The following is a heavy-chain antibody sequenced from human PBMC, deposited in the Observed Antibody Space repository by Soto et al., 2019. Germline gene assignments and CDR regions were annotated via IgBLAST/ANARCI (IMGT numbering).Heavy chain of an antibody. CDR3: ARDRATVSRWIDGMDV. CDR2: IWYDGGNK. D-gene: IGHD4-4*01. CDR1: DSTFSAYG. J-gene: IGHJ6*02. V-gene: IGHV3-33*01. Sequence: QVQLVESGGGVVQPGRSLRLACSASDSTFSAYGMHWVRQAPGKGLEWVAVIWYDGGNKYYAESVKGRFTISRDNSKNMLYLQMDSLTPEDTAVYYCARDRATVSRWIDGMDVWCQGTTVTVS.